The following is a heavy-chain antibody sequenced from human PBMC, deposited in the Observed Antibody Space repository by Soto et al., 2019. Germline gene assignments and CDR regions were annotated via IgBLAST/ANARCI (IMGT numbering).Heavy chain of an antibody. Sequence: GESLKISCKGSGYSFTSYWIGWVRQMPGKGLEWMGIIYPGDSDTRYSPSFQGQVTISADKSISTAYLQWSSLKASDTAMYYCVNFLTRLKHRSVASRRMDYWGQGTLVTVSS. D-gene: IGHD3-16*01. CDR3: VNFLTRLKHRSVASRRMDY. CDR2: IYPGDSDT. V-gene: IGHV5-51*01. CDR1: GYSFTSYW. J-gene: IGHJ4*02.